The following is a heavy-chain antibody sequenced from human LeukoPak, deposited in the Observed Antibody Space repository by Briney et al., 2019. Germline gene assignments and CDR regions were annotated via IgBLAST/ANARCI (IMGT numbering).Heavy chain of an antibody. CDR1: GGSVSSGSYY. V-gene: IGHV4-61*01. CDR3: ARVESSGRIDY. CDR2: IYYSGST. Sequence: SETLSLTCTVSGGSVSSGSYYWSWIRQPPGKGLEWIGYIYYSGSTNYNPSLKSRVTISVDTSKNQFSLKLSSVTAADTAVYYCARVESSGRIDYWGQGTLVTVSS. D-gene: IGHD6-19*01. J-gene: IGHJ4*02.